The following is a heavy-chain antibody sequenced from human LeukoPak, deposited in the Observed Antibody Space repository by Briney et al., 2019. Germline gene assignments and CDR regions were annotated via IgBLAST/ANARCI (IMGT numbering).Heavy chain of an antibody. D-gene: IGHD5-18*01. V-gene: IGHV3-74*01. Sequence: GGSLRLSCAASGFTFSRYWMHWVRQAPGKGPVWISRINDDGSGARYANSVKGRFTISRDNAKNTLYLQMNSLRAEDTAVYYCVRDFTAMDDYWGQGTLVTVSS. CDR1: GFTFSRYW. CDR2: INDDGSGA. CDR3: VRDFTAMDDY. J-gene: IGHJ4*02.